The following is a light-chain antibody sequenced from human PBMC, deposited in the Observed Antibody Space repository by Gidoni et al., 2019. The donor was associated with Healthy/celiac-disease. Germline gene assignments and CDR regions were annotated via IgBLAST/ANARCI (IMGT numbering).Light chain of an antibody. CDR1: QSVLYSSNNKNY. CDR3: QQYYSTSSRLT. V-gene: IGKV4-1*01. J-gene: IGKJ4*01. Sequence: DIVMTQSPDSLAVSLGERATINCKSSQSVLYSSNNKNYLAWYQQKPGQPPKLLIYWASTRESGVPDRFSGSGSGTDFTLTISSLQAEDVAVYYCQQYYSTSSRLTFGGGTKVEIK. CDR2: WAS.